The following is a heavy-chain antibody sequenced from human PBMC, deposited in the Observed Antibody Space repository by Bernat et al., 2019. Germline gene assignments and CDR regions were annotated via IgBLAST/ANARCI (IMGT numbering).Heavy chain of an antibody. D-gene: IGHD3-9*01. Sequence: QVQLVESGGGVVQPGRSLRLSCAASGFTFSSYGMHWVRQAPGKGLEWVAVIWYDGSNKYYADSVKGRFTISRDNSKNTLYLQMNSLRDEDTAVYYCARDGRYSDWLSSHWYFDYWGQGTLVTVSS. V-gene: IGHV3-33*01. J-gene: IGHJ4*02. CDR2: IWYDGSNK. CDR1: GFTFSSYG. CDR3: ARDGRYSDWLSSHWYFDY.